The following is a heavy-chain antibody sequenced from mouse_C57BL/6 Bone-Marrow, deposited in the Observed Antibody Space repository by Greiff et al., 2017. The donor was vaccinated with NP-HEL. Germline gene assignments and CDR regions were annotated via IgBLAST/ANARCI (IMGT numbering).Heavy chain of an antibody. D-gene: IGHD1-1*01. V-gene: IGHV1-7*01. CDR1: GYTFTSYW. J-gene: IGHJ4*01. CDR3: ARNYYGSSYLKAMDY. Sequence: LEESGAELAKPGASVKLSCKASGYTFTSYWMHWVKQRPGQGLEWIGYINPSSGYTKYNQKFKDKATLTADKSSSTAYMQLCSRTYEDSAVYYCARNYYGSSYLKAMDYWGQGTSVTVSS. CDR2: INPSSGYT.